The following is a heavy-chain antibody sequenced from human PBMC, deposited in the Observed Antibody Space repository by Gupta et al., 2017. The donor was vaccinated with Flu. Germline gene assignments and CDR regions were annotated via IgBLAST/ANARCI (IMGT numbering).Heavy chain of an antibody. CDR2: MFPGDSER. CDR1: RYNFGAFW. Sequence: EEQLEQSGPEGKEPGDSLKISCKGSRYNFGAFWIGWVRQKPGKGLEWMGIMFPGDSERKYSPSFEGHVTMSVDKSISTAYLQWASLKASDSGMYYCAKNTGDSGAFELWGQGTLVTVSS. CDR3: AKNTGDSGAFEL. V-gene: IGHV5-51*03. D-gene: IGHD7-27*01. J-gene: IGHJ3*01.